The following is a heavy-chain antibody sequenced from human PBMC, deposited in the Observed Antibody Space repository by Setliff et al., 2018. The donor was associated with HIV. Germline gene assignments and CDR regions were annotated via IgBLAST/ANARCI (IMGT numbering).Heavy chain of an antibody. Sequence: PSETLSLTCTVSGGSIGSGSHYWSWIRQPAGKGLEWIGHIYTTGSTNYNPSLKSRVTISADTSNTQFSLRLTSMTAADTAVYYCAKTSVGATGLYAFDIWGQGTMVTVS. D-gene: IGHD1-26*01. V-gene: IGHV4-61*09. J-gene: IGHJ3*02. CDR2: IYTTGST. CDR3: AKTSVGATGLYAFDI. CDR1: GGSIGSGSHY.